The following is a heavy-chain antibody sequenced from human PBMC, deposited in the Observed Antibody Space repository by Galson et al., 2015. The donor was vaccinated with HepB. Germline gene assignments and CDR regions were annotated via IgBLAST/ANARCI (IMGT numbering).Heavy chain of an antibody. D-gene: IGHD6-13*01. CDR2: IYSGGST. Sequence: SLRLSCAASGFTVSSNYMSWVRQAPGKGLEWVSVIYSGGSTYYADSVKGRFTISRDNSKNTLYLQMNSLRAEDTAVYYCAARGGFQQQLVDYWGQGTLVTVSS. CDR1: GFTVSSNY. J-gene: IGHJ4*02. V-gene: IGHV3-66*01. CDR3: AARGGFQQQLVDY.